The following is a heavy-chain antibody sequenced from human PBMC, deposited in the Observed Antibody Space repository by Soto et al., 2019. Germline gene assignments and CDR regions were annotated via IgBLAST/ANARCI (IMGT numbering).Heavy chain of an antibody. CDR3: TRNLPQRYCSGGTCYPAYGMDV. D-gene: IGHD2-15*01. V-gene: IGHV4-39*01. CDR1: GGSISSNSYY. J-gene: IGHJ6*02. CDR2: IYYSGGT. Sequence: SETLSLTCTVSGGSISSNSYYWGWIRQPPGKGLEWIGIIYYSGGTYYNPSLTSRVTMSVDTSKNQFYLNLRSLTAADTAVYYCTRNLPQRYCSGGTCYPAYGMDVWGQGTTVTVSS.